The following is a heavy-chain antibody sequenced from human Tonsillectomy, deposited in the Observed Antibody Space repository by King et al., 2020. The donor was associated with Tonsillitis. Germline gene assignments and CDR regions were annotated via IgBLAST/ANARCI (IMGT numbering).Heavy chain of an antibody. J-gene: IGHJ4*02. CDR3: AKDYGYAGFSSYFDF. CDR2: ISWNSGSK. D-gene: IGHD5-12*01. V-gene: IGHV3-9*01. CDR1: GFTFDDYV. Sequence: VQLVESGGGLVQPGRPLRLSCAASGFTFDDYVMHWVRQAPGKGLEWVSGISWNSGSKGYADSVKGRFTISRDNAKNSLYLQMNSLRAEDTALYYCAKDYGYAGFSSYFDFWGQGTLVTVSS.